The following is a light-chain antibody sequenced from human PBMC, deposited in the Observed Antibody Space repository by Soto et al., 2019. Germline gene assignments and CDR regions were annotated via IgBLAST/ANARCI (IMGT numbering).Light chain of an antibody. V-gene: IGLV2-14*01. Sequence: QSDLTQPASVSASPGQSITISCSGSSSDVGGYDYVSWYQQHPGKAPKLMIYEVSNRPSGVSDRFSGSKSGNTASLTISGLQADDEADYYCSSYRDTSKLVFGPGTKLTVL. J-gene: IGLJ1*01. CDR1: SSDVGGYDY. CDR2: EVS. CDR3: SSYRDTSKLV.